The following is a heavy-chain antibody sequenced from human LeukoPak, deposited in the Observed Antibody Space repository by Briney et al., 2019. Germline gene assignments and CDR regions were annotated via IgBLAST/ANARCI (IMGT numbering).Heavy chain of an antibody. Sequence: PGGSLRLSCAASVFTVSSNYMSWVRQAPGKGLEWVSVIYSGGSTYYADSVKGRFTISRDNSKNTLYLQMNSMRAEDTAVYYCARGYYHTFDYWGQGTLVTVSS. J-gene: IGHJ4*02. V-gene: IGHV3-53*01. D-gene: IGHD3-22*01. CDR3: ARGYYHTFDY. CDR2: IYSGGST. CDR1: VFTVSSNY.